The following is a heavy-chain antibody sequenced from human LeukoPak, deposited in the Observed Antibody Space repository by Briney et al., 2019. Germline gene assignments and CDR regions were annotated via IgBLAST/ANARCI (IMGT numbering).Heavy chain of an antibody. CDR3: ARDRGSGSYLAYHSWFDP. Sequence: WETLSLTCTVSGGSISSYYWRWIRQPAGKGLGWIGRIYTSGSTNYNPSLESRVTMSADTSKNQFSLKLMPMTGADTAVYYCARDRGSGSYLAYHSWFDPWGQGTLVTVSS. D-gene: IGHD1-26*01. V-gene: IGHV4-4*07. CDR2: IYTSGST. J-gene: IGHJ5*02. CDR1: GGSISSYY.